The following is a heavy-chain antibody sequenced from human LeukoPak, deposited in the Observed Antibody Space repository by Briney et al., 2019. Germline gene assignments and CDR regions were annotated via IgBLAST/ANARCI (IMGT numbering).Heavy chain of an antibody. J-gene: IGHJ4*02. Sequence: PSETLSLTCAVYGGSFSGYYWSWFRQPPGKGLEWIGEINDSGSVNCNPSLKNRVTLSVDTSKNQFSLRLSSVAAADTAVYYCARRLVDSGASQVSDDWGQGTLVTVSS. V-gene: IGHV4-34*01. CDR1: GGSFSGYY. CDR3: ARRLVDSGASQVSDD. D-gene: IGHD2-15*01. CDR2: INDSGSV.